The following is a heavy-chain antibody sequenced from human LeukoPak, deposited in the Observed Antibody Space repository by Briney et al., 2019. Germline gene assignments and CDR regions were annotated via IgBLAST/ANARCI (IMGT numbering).Heavy chain of an antibody. Sequence: GGSLRLSCAASGFTFSNAWMSWVRQAPGKGLEWVGRTKSKTDGGTTDYAAPVKGRFSISRDDSENTLYLQMTSLKTEDTDVYYCMTVLITAAGYSDYWGQGTLVTVSS. V-gene: IGHV3-15*01. J-gene: IGHJ4*02. D-gene: IGHD6-13*01. CDR1: GFTFSNAW. CDR3: MTVLITAAGYSDY. CDR2: TKSKTDGGTT.